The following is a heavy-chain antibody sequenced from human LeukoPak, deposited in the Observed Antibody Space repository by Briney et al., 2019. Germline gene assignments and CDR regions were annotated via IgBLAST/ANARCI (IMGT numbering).Heavy chain of an antibody. J-gene: IGHJ4*02. CDR3: ARESGKFDY. CDR1: GLPIGDFA. CDR2: ISGDGVST. V-gene: IGHV3-43*02. Sequence: GGSLRLSCVASGLPIGDFAVHWVRQAPGQGLEWVSLISGDGVSTFFADSVKGRFSISRDNSKNSLFLEMSSLRTEDTAMYYCARESGKFDYWGQGTLVAVSS.